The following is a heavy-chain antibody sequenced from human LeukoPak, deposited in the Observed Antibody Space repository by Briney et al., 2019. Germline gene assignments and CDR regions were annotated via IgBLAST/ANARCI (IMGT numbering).Heavy chain of an antibody. Sequence: GGSLRLSCAASGFTFSSYAMSWVRQAPGKGLEWVSAISGSGGSTYYADSVKGRFTISRDNSKNTLYLQMNSLKVEDTAIYYCARDNWVDCWGQGTLVTVSS. CDR2: ISGSGGST. J-gene: IGHJ5*01. CDR1: GFTFSSYA. V-gene: IGHV3-23*01. CDR3: ARDNWVDC.